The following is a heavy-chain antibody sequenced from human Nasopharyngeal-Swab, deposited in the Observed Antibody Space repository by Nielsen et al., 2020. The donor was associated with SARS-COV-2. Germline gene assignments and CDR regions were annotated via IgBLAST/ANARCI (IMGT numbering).Heavy chain of an antibody. Sequence: GESLKISCAASGFTFDDYTMHWVRQLPGKGLEWVSLISWHSSFTYYADSVKGRFTLSRDNSKNSLYLQMNGLTTEDTAFYYCVKDPDPTPLTWYFDLWGRGTLVTVTS. V-gene: IGHV3-43*01. CDR1: GFTFDDYT. CDR2: ISWHSSFT. CDR3: VKDPDPTPLTWYFDL. J-gene: IGHJ2*01.